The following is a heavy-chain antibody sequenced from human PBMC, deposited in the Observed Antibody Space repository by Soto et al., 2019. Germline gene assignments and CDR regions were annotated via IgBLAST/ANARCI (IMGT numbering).Heavy chain of an antibody. CDR1: GDSVSSDITS. J-gene: IGHJ3*01. CDR2: TYYRSKWFH. CDR3: ARGNALDV. V-gene: IGHV6-1*01. D-gene: IGHD3-10*01. Sequence: QGQLQQSGPGLVKPSQTLSLTCAISGDSVSSDITSWNWIRQSPSRGLEWLGRTYYRSKWFHDYAASVKSRITINPDTSKNQFSLELNSMPPEDTAVYYCARGNALDVWGQGIGVTVAS.